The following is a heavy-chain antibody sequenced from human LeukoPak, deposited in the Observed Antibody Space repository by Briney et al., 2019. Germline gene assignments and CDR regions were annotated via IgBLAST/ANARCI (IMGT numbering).Heavy chain of an antibody. CDR2: ISPYNGNT. CDR1: GYTFLTYG. V-gene: IGHV1-18*01. J-gene: IGHJ4*02. CDR3: ARETSPYTGSPQDY. Sequence: ASVTVSCKASGYTFLTYGISWVRQAPGQGLEWMGWISPYNGNTNYAQKFQGRVTMTTDTSTTTAYMELRSLRSDDTAVYYCARETSPYTGSPQDYWGQGTLVTVSS. D-gene: IGHD1-26*01.